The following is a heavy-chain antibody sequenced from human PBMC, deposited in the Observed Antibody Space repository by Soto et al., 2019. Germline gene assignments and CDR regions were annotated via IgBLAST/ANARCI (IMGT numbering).Heavy chain of an antibody. CDR3: AKTMVRSVSGRYYFYLLYV. CDR1: GDSFTTYW. J-gene: IGHJ6*02. Sequence: GESLKISCQASGDSFTTYWIAWVRQMPGKGLEWMGIIYPGDSDTRYSPSFQGQVTISVDKSITTAYLQSSSLKASDTAMYYCAKTMVRSVSGRYYFYLLYVWGQGTTVTVSS. D-gene: IGHD3-10*01. V-gene: IGHV5-51*01. CDR2: IYPGDSDT.